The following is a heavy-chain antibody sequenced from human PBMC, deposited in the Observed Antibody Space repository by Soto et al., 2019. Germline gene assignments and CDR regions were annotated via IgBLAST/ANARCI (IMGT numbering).Heavy chain of an antibody. Sequence: PSETLSLTCPVSGGSLSRYYWSWIRQPPGKGLEWIGYIYYSGSTNYNPSLKSRVTISVDTSKNQFSLKLSSVTAADTAVYYCARTAVTYGDYVLPYWYFDLWGRGTLVTVSS. J-gene: IGHJ2*01. CDR1: GGSLSRYY. CDR3: ARTAVTYGDYVLPYWYFDL. V-gene: IGHV4-59*01. D-gene: IGHD4-17*01. CDR2: IYYSGST.